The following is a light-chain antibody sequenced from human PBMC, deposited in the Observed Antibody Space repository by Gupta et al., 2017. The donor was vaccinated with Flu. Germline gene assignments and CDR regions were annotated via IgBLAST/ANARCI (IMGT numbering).Light chain of an antibody. CDR3: QIYYNAPRS. Sequence: IQMTQSPSSLSASVGDTVTITCRASQDITNDLVWYQHKPGSAPNLLIYAASTLQSGVPGRFSGSGSGTDFTLTISSLQPEDVATYYCQIYYNAPRSFGPGTKVDLK. CDR2: AAS. CDR1: QDITND. V-gene: IGKV1-27*01. J-gene: IGKJ3*01.